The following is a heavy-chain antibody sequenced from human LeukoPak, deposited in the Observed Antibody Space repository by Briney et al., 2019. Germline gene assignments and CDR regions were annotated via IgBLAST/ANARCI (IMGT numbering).Heavy chain of an antibody. J-gene: IGHJ5*02. CDR3: ARGARQYDYSNYSGFDP. CDR1: GYTFTSYG. V-gene: IGHV1-18*01. CDR2: ISAYNGNT. D-gene: IGHD4-11*01. Sequence: ASVKVSCKASGYTFTSYGISWVRQAPGQGLEWMGWISAYNGNTNYAQKLQGRVTMTTDTSTSTAYMELRSLRSDDTAVYYCARGARQYDYSNYSGFDPWGQGTLVTVSS.